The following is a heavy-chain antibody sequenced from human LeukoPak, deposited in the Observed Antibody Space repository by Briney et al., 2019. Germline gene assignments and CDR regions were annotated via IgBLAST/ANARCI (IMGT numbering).Heavy chain of an antibody. V-gene: IGHV4-39*01. CDR3: ARSFGAPFDY. Sequence: PSETLSLTCTVTGGSISISSYYWGWIRQPPGKGLEWIGSIYYSGSTYYNPSLKSLVTISVDTYKNQFSLKLSSVTAADTAVYYCARSFGAPFDYWGQGTLVTVSS. CDR2: IYYSGST. D-gene: IGHD4/OR15-4a*01. CDR1: GGSISISSYY. J-gene: IGHJ4*02.